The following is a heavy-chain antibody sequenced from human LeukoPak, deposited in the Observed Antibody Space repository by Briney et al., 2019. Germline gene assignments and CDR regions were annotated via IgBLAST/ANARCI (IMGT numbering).Heavy chain of an antibody. V-gene: IGHV3-30*18. CDR2: ISYDGSNK. D-gene: IGHD1-1*01. CDR3: AKGPKLERRYYYGMDV. Sequence: PGGSLRLSCAASGFTFSDYYMSWIRQAPGKGLEWVAVISYDGSNKYYADSVKGRFTISRDNSKNTLYLQMNSLGAEDTAVYYCAKGPKLERRYYYGMDVWGQGTTVTVSS. J-gene: IGHJ6*02. CDR1: GFTFSDYY.